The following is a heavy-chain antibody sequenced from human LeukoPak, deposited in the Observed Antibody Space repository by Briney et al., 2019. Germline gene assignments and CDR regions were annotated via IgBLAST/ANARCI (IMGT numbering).Heavy chain of an antibody. D-gene: IGHD2-2*01. Sequence: GASVKVSCKSSGFTFTGHYIHWVRQAPGQGLEWMGYIGPRNSAASYAEKFQGRVTMTRDTSLSTAYMELSRLTSDDTAVYYCARGGSDQLSKELDYWGQRTLVTVSS. CDR3: ARGGSDQLSKELDY. J-gene: IGHJ4*02. CDR1: GFTFTGHY. CDR2: IGPRNSAA. V-gene: IGHV1-2*02.